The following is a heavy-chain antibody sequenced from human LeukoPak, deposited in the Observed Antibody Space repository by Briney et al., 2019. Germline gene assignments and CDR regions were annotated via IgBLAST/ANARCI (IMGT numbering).Heavy chain of an antibody. V-gene: IGHV1-18*01. D-gene: IGHD3-22*01. Sequence: GASVTVSCKASGYTFTSYGISWVRQAPGQGLEWMGWISAYNGNTNYAQKLQGRVTMTTDTSTSTAYMELRSLRSDDTAVYYCARDRGPYDSSGYPSFDYWGQGTLVTVSS. CDR1: GYTFTSYG. CDR3: ARDRGPYDSSGYPSFDY. CDR2: ISAYNGNT. J-gene: IGHJ4*02.